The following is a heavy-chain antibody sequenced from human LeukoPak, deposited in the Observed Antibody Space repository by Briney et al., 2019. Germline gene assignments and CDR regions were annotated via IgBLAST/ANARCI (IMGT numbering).Heavy chain of an antibody. CDR2: ISYDGSNK. J-gene: IGHJ5*02. V-gene: IGHV3-30*04. D-gene: IGHD3-10*01. CDR1: GFTFSSYA. Sequence: GGSLRLSCAASGFTFSSYAMHWVRQAPGKGLEWVAVISYDGSNKYYADPVKGRFTISRDNSKNTLYLQMNSLRAEDTAVYYCARDSQSYGSGSYEFDPWGQGTLVTVSS. CDR3: ARDSQSYGSGSYEFDP.